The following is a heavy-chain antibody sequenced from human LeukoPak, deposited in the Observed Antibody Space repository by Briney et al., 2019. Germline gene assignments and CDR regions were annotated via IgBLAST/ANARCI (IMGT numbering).Heavy chain of an antibody. CDR2: INPSGGST. D-gene: IGHD1-26*01. J-gene: IGHJ2*01. V-gene: IGHV1-46*01. Sequence: ASVKVSCKASGYTFTSYYMHWVRQAPGQGLEWMGIINPSGGSTSYAQKFQGRVTMTRDTSTSTVYMELSSLRSEDTAVYYCAGDVGMTPPKYWYFDLWGRGTLVTVSS. CDR3: AGDVGMTPPKYWYFDL. CDR1: GYTFTSYY.